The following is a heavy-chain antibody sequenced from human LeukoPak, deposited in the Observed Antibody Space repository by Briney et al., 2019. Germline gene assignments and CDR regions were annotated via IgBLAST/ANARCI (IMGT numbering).Heavy chain of an antibody. CDR3: ARGRGGDNSNWFDP. Sequence: PGGSLRLSCAASGFTFNNYAMSWVRQAPGRGLEWVSAISGSGGRTDYADSVKGRFTISRDNANNSLYLQMTGLRAEDTAVYYCARGRGGDNSNWFDPWGPGTLVTVSS. CDR1: GFTFNNYA. J-gene: IGHJ5*02. CDR2: ISGSGGRT. D-gene: IGHD1-20*01. V-gene: IGHV3-23*01.